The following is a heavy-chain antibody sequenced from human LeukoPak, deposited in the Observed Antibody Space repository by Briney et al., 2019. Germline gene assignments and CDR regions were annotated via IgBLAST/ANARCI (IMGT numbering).Heavy chain of an antibody. CDR3: AKEAQALDGYNSFDY. J-gene: IGHJ4*02. Sequence: ASVKVSCKVSGYTLTELSMHWVRQAPGKGLEWMGGFDPEDGETIYAQKFQGRVTMTEDTSTDTAYMELSSLRSEDTAVYYCAKEAQALDGYNSFDYWGQGTLVTVSS. D-gene: IGHD5-24*01. V-gene: IGHV1-24*01. CDR1: GYTLTELS. CDR2: FDPEDGET.